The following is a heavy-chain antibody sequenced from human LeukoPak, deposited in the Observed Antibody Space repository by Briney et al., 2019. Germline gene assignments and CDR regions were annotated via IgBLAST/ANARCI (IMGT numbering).Heavy chain of an antibody. CDR3: ARIGRGYCSGGSCYALSDFDY. J-gene: IGHJ4*02. CDR1: GFTFWSYW. Sequence: GGSLRLSCAASGFTFWSYWMNWVRQAPGKGLEWVSSISSSSSYIYYADSVKGRFTISGDNAKNSLYLQMNSLRAEDTAVYYCARIGRGYCSGGSCYALSDFDYWGQGTLVTVSS. CDR2: ISSSSSYI. D-gene: IGHD2-15*01. V-gene: IGHV3-21*01.